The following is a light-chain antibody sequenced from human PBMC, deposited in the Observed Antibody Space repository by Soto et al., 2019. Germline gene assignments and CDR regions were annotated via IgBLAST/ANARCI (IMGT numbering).Light chain of an antibody. CDR2: DAS. CDR3: QQRSNWPWT. Sequence: EIVLTQSPATLSLSPGERATLSCRASQYVSSFLAWYQQKAGQAPRLLIYDASHRATGIPARFSGSGSGTDFTLTISSLEPEDFAVYYCQQRSNWPWTFGQGTKV. CDR1: QYVSSF. V-gene: IGKV3-11*01. J-gene: IGKJ1*01.